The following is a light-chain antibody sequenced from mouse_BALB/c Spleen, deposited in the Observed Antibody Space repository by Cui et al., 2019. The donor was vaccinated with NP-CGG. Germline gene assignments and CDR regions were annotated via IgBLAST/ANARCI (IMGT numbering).Light chain of an antibody. Sequence: QAVVTQESALPTSPGETVTLTRRSSTGAVTTSNYANWVQEKPDHLFTGIIGGTNNRAPGVPARFSGSLIGDKAALTITGAQTEDEAIYFCALWYSNHWVFGGGTKLTVL. CDR1: TGAVTTSNY. J-gene: IGLJ1*01. CDR3: ALWYSNHWV. CDR2: GTN. V-gene: IGLV1*01.